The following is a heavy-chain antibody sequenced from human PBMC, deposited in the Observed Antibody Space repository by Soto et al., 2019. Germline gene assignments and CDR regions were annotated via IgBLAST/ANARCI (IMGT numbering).Heavy chain of an antibody. CDR3: AKDQAVYYPYGMDV. J-gene: IGHJ6*02. CDR1: GFTFSSYG. Sequence: QVQLVESGGGVVQPGRSLRLSCAASGFTFSSYGMHWVRQAPGKGLEWVAVISYDGSNKYYADSMKGRFTISRDNSKNTLYLKMNSLRGEDTAVYYCAKDQAVYYPYGMDVWGQGTTVTVSS. D-gene: IGHD1-26*01. V-gene: IGHV3-30*18. CDR2: ISYDGSNK.